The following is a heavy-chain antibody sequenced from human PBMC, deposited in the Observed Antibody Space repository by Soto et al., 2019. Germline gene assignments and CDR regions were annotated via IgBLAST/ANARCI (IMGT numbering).Heavy chain of an antibody. Sequence: SETLSLTCPVSGGSISSGGYYWSWIRQHPGKGLEWIGYIYYSGSTYYNPSLKSRVTISVDTSKNQFSLKLSSVTAADTAVYYCARIPRYFDWFGYFDYWGQGTLVTVSS. V-gene: IGHV4-31*03. D-gene: IGHD3-9*01. CDR3: ARIPRYFDWFGYFDY. CDR2: IYYSGST. J-gene: IGHJ4*02. CDR1: GGSISSGGYY.